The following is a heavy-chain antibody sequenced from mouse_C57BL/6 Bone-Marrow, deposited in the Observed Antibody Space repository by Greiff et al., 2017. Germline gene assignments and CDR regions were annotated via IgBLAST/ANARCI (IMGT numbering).Heavy chain of an antibody. D-gene: IGHD1-1*01. CDR3: AFFTTVVAHWYFDV. V-gene: IGHV14-3*01. CDR2: IDPANGNT. Sequence: EVQLVESVAELVRPGASVKLSCTASGFNIKNTYMHWVKQRPEQGLEWIGRIDPANGNTKYAPKFQGKATITADTSSNTAYLQLSSLTSEDTAIYYCAFFTTVVAHWYFDVWGTGTTVTVSS. J-gene: IGHJ1*03. CDR1: GFNIKNTY.